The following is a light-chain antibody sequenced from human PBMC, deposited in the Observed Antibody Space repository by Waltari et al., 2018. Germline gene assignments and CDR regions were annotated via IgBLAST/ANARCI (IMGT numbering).Light chain of an antibody. V-gene: IGKV3-11*01. CDR1: QSVSSY. CDR2: DAS. J-gene: IGKJ2*01. CDR3: QQRSNWPQYT. Sequence: EIVLTQSPATLSLSPGERATLSCRASQSVSSYLAWAQQKPGQAPRLLIYDASNRATGIPARFSGSGSGTDFTLTISSLEPEDFAVYYCQQRSNWPQYTFGQGTKLEIK.